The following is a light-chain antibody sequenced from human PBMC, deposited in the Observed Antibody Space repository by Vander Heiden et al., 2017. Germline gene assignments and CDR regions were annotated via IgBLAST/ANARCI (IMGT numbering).Light chain of an antibody. CDR2: DAA. CDR3: LQDNAYPHT. J-gene: IGKJ3*01. Sequence: AIQLTQPSSSLSASVADRLTITCWASQGVRRSLAWYRQKTGRPPQLLIYDAATLEVGVPGRFSGSGSGTQFSLSISSLQSEDIATYYCLQDNAYPHTFGHGTRVDLK. V-gene: IGKV1-13*02. CDR1: QGVRRS.